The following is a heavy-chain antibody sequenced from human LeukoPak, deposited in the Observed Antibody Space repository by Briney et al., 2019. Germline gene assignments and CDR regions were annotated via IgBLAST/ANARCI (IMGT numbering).Heavy chain of an antibody. D-gene: IGHD1-1*01. CDR2: IRSKANSYAT. CDR1: GFTFSSYS. CDR3: TRTNNWNDGGNPLNY. V-gene: IGHV3-73*01. Sequence: GGSLRLSCAASGFTFSSYSMNWVRQASGKGLEWVGRIRSKANSYATAYAASVKGRFTISRDDSKNTAYLQMNSLKTEDTAVYYCTRTNNWNDGGNPLNYWGQGTLVTVSS. J-gene: IGHJ4*02.